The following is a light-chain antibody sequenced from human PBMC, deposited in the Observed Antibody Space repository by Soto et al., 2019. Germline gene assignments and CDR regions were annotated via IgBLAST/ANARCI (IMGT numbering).Light chain of an antibody. CDR3: CSYAGSNLWV. V-gene: IGLV2-8*01. J-gene: IGLJ3*02. Sequence: QSVLTQPPSASGSPGQSVTISCTGTSSDVGGYNYVSWYQQHPGKAPKLMIYEVSKRPAGVPDLFSGSKAGNTASLTVSGLQAEDEADYYCCSYAGSNLWVFGGGTKLTVL. CDR1: SSDVGGYNY. CDR2: EVS.